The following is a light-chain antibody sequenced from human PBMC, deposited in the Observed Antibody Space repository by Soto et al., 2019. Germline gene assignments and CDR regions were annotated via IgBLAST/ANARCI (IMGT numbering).Light chain of an antibody. Sequence: EIVLTQSPGTLSLSPGESATLSCRASQSVSSGYLAWYQQKGGQPPRLLIFGTSSRATDIPDRFSGSGSGTDFPLTISRLEPEDFAVYYCQQYVRSPWTFGQGTEVEI. V-gene: IGKV3-20*01. CDR3: QQYVRSPWT. CDR1: QSVSSGY. J-gene: IGKJ1*01. CDR2: GTS.